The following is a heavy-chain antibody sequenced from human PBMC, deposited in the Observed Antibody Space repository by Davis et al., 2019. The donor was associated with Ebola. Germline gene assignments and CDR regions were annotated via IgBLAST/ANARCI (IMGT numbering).Heavy chain of an antibody. J-gene: IGHJ4*02. Sequence: ASVKVSCKASGYTFTSYYMHWVRQAPGQGLEWMGIINPSGGSTSYAQKFQGRVTMTRDTSTSTVYMELSSLRSEDTAVYYCAKGDRTPLYYDTSDDYWGQGTLVTVSS. CDR1: GYTFTSYY. CDR3: AKGDRTPLYYDTSDDY. CDR2: INPSGGST. D-gene: IGHD3-22*01. V-gene: IGHV1-46*01.